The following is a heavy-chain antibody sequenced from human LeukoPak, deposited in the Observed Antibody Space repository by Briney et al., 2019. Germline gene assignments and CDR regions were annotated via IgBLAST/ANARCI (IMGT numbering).Heavy chain of an antibody. J-gene: IGHJ4*02. CDR1: GGSITSTNW. CDR2: ISLSGRT. D-gene: IGHD2-8*01. V-gene: IGHV4-4*02. Sequence: PSETLSLTCGVSGGSITSTNWWSWVRQPPGQGLEWIGEISLSGRTNHNPSLKSRVTMALDKSKNHLSLNLTSVTAADTAVYYCSGENGAFSPFGYWGQGTLVTVPS. CDR3: SGENGAFSPFGY.